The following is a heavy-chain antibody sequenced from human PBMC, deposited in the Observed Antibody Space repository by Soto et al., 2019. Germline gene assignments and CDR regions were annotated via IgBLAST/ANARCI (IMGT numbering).Heavy chain of an antibody. V-gene: IGHV1-69*12. D-gene: IGHD1-20*01. Sequence: QVQLVQSGAEVKKPGSSVKVSCKASGGTFSSYAISWVRQAPGQGLEWMGGIIPIFATADYAQKFQGRVTITADESTSTAYMELSSLRSEDTVVYYCARSITGTVSYYYGMDVWGQGTTVTVSS. CDR3: ARSITGTVSYYYGMDV. J-gene: IGHJ6*02. CDR2: IIPIFATA. CDR1: GGTFSSYA.